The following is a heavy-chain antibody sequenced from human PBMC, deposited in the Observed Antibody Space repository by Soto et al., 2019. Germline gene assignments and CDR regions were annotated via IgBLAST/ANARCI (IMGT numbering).Heavy chain of an antibody. D-gene: IGHD5-18*01. CDR3: ARVDLPDTVIVLWSYYYYAMDV. J-gene: IGHJ6*02. CDR2: ISAYNGNT. V-gene: IGHV1-18*01. Sequence: GASVKVACKASGYTLTSYGISWVRQAPGQGLEGMGWISAYNGNTNYAQKLQGRVTMTTDTFTSTAYMELRSLRSDDTAVYYCARVDLPDTVIVLWSYYYYAMDVWGQASTVTLSS. CDR1: GYTLTSYG.